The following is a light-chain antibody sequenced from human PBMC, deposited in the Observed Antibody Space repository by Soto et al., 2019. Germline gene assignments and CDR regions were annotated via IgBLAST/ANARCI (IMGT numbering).Light chain of an antibody. Sequence: DIVLTQSPGTLSLSPXXRATLSCRASQSVSSSYLAWYQQKPGQAPRLLIYGASSRATGIPDRFSGSGCGTDFTLTISRLEPEDFAVYYCQQYGSSGWTFGQGTKVEIK. CDR2: GAS. CDR3: QQYGSSGWT. J-gene: IGKJ1*01. V-gene: IGKV3-20*01. CDR1: QSVSSSY.